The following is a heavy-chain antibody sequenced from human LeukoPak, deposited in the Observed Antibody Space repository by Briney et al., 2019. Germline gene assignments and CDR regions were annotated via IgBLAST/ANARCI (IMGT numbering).Heavy chain of an antibody. Sequence: SVKVSCKASGFTFTSSAMQWVRQARGQRLEWIGWIVVGSGNTNYAQKFQERVTITRDMSTSTAYMELSSLRSEDTAVYYCARDAWFRERNNMDVWGQGTTVTVSS. CDR3: ARDAWFRERNNMDV. CDR2: IVVGSGNT. D-gene: IGHD3-10*01. CDR1: GFTFTSSA. V-gene: IGHV1-58*02. J-gene: IGHJ6*02.